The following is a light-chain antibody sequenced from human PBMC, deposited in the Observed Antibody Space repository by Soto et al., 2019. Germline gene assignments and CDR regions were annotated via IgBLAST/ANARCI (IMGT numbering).Light chain of an antibody. CDR3: QHFYPTPPVT. J-gene: IGKJ5*01. CDR2: AAS. CDR1: QSISNS. V-gene: IGKV1-39*01. Sequence: DIQLTQSPSSLSASVGDRVTITCRASQSISNSLNWYQQRPGRAPKLLIYAASTLQSGVPSRFSGSVSGTDFTLTISKLQPEDFATYYCQHFYPTPPVTFGQGTRLEI.